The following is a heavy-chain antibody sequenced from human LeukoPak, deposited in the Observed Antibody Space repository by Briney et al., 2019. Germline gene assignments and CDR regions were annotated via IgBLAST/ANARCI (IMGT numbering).Heavy chain of an antibody. CDR3: ARGPYGGKGDY. D-gene: IGHD4-23*01. J-gene: IGHJ4*02. CDR1: GYTFTSYY. V-gene: IGHV1-8*02. CDR2: MNPNSGNT. Sequence: GASVKVSCKASGYTFTSYYMHWVRQAPGQGLEWMGWMNPNSGNTGYAQKFQGRVTMTRNTSISTAYMELSSLRSEDTAVYYCARGPYGGKGDYWGQGTLVTVSS.